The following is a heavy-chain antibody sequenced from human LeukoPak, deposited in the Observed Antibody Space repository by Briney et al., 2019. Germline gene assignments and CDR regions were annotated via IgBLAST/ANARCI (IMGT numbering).Heavy chain of an antibody. V-gene: IGHV1-8*01. CDR1: GYTFTSYD. CDR3: IVGATAAYYFDY. Sequence: ASVKVSCKASGYTFTSYDINWVRQATGQGLEWMGWMNPNSGNTGYAQKFQGRVTMTRNTSISTAYMELSSLRSEDTAVYYCIVGATAAYYFDYWGQGTLVTVSS. J-gene: IGHJ4*02. CDR2: MNPNSGNT. D-gene: IGHD1-26*01.